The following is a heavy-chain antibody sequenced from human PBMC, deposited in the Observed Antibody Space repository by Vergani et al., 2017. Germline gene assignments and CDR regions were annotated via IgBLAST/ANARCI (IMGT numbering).Heavy chain of an antibody. D-gene: IGHD5-24*01. CDR2: ISNSGNTI. CDR1: GFSFSDHY. V-gene: IGHV3-11*01. CDR3: ARDHRDYNNYPGTFDI. Sequence: QVQLVESGGGLVKPGGSLRLSCAASGFSFSDHYMTWIRQAPGKGLEWFSYISNSGNTIEYADSVKGRFSISRDNAKSSLFLQMDSLRAEDTAVYYCARDHRDYNNYPGTFDIWGKGSMVTVSS. J-gene: IGHJ3*02.